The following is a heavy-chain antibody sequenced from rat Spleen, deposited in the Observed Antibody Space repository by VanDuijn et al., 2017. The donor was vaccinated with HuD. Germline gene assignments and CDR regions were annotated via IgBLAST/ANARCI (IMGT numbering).Heavy chain of an antibody. Sequence: EVQLVESGGGLVQPGRSLKLSCVASGFTFSSFAMAWVRQAPKKGLEWVATITSGGSNTYYPDSVKGRFTISRDNAKSTLYLQMNSLRSEDTATYYCATRYGDYWGQGVMVTVSS. CDR1: GFTFSSFA. D-gene: IGHD4-1*01. CDR3: ATRYGDY. V-gene: IGHV5-25*01. CDR2: ITSGGSNT. J-gene: IGHJ2*01.